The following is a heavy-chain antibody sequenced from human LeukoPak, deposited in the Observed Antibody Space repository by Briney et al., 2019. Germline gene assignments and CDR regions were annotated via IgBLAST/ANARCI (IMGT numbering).Heavy chain of an antibody. CDR2: ISWNSGSI. Sequence: PGRSLRLSCAASGFTFDDYAMHWVRQAPGKGLEWVSGISWNSGSIGYADSVKGRFTISRDNAKNSLYLQMNSLRAEDTAVYYCARGGHVDYCGQGTLVTVSS. CDR1: GFTFDDYA. CDR3: ARGGHVDY. D-gene: IGHD3-16*01. V-gene: IGHV3-9*01. J-gene: IGHJ4*02.